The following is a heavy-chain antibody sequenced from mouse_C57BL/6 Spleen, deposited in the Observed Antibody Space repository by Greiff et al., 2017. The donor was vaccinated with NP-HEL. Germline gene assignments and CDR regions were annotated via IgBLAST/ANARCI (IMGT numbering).Heavy chain of an antibody. Sequence: QVQLKQSGAELVRPGTSVKVSCKASGYAFTNYLIEWVKQRPGQGLEWIGVINPGSGGTNYNEKFKGKATLTADKSSSTAYMQLSSLTSEDSAVYFWARFTTVVDAMDYWGQGTSVTVSS. J-gene: IGHJ4*01. CDR2: INPGSGGT. CDR1: GYAFTNYL. D-gene: IGHD1-1*01. V-gene: IGHV1-54*01. CDR3: ARFTTVVDAMDY.